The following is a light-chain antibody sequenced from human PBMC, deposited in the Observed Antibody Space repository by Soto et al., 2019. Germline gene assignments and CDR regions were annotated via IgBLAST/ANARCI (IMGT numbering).Light chain of an antibody. V-gene: IGLV2-8*01. J-gene: IGLJ1*01. CDR2: EVS. Sequence: QSVLTQPPSASGSPGQSVTISCIGTSSDVGGYNYVSWYQQHPGKAPKLMIYEVSKRPSGVPDRFSGSKSGNTASLTVSGLQAEDEADYYCSSFAGSSNYVFGTGTKLTVL. CDR1: SSDVGGYNY. CDR3: SSFAGSSNYV.